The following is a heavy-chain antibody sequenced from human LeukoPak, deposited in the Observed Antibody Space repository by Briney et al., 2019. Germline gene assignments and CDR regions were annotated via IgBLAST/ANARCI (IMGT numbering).Heavy chain of an antibody. V-gene: IGHV3-11*04. Sequence: GGSLRLSCAASGFTFSDYYMSWIRQAPGKGLEWVSYISSSGSTIYYADSVKGRFTISRDNAKNSLYLQMNSLRAEDTAVYYCATIAARPDTGNNLPFFDYWGQGTLVTVSS. CDR3: ATIAARPDTGNNLPFFDY. CDR2: ISSSGSTI. D-gene: IGHD6-6*01. J-gene: IGHJ4*02. CDR1: GFTFSDYY.